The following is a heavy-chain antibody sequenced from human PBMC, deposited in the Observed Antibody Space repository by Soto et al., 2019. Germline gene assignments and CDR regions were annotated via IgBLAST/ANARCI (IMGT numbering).Heavy chain of an antibody. D-gene: IGHD2-15*01. CDR2: IHPGDSDT. J-gene: IGHJ6*02. CDR1: GYRFTGYW. CDR3: ARTPGPEVAPSLEYYYLDGKDV. Sequence: PGESLKISCEASGYRFTGYWIGWVRQMPGKGLEWMGIIHPGDSDTKYSPSFQGQVTIPVDKSITTAYLQWSSLKASDTAMYYCARTPGPEVAPSLEYYYLDGKDVWGQGTTVTVSS. V-gene: IGHV5-51*01.